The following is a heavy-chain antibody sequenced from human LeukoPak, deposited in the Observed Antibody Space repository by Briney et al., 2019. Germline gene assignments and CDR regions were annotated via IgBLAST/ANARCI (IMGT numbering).Heavy chain of an antibody. CDR1: GFTFSSYW. CDR2: ISSSGSTI. J-gene: IGHJ4*02. CDR3: ARVGSYYDSSGYPGY. V-gene: IGHV3-48*04. Sequence: PGGSLRLSCAASGFTFSSYWMSWVRQAPGKGLEWVSYISSSGSTIYYADSVKGRFTISRDNAKNSLYLQMNSLRAEDTAVYYCARVGSYYDSSGYPGYWGQGTLVTVSS. D-gene: IGHD3-22*01.